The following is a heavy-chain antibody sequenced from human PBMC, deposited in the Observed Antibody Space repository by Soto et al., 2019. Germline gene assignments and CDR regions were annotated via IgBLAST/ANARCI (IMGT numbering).Heavy chain of an antibody. D-gene: IGHD2-21*02. J-gene: IGHJ4*02. CDR3: VKDHCGGDCYSDPYFDN. V-gene: IGHV3-7*01. Sequence: GGSLRLSCAASGFTFSSYWMSWVRQAPGKGLEWVANIKQDGSEKYYGESVKGRFTISRDNSKNTVYLEMNSLRVEDTAMYFCVKDHCGGDCYSDPYFDNWGQGTLVTSPQ. CDR1: GFTFSSYW. CDR2: IKQDGSEK.